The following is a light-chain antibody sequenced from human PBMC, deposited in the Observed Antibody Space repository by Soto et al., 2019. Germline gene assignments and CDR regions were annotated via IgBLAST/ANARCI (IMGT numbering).Light chain of an antibody. Sequence: EIVLTQSPATLSLSPGERATLSCRASQSISSHLAWYQQKPGQAPRLVMYDASNRATGIPARFSGSGSGTDFTLTISSLEPGDFALYYCQQRVNWPLTFGGGTKVEIK. CDR1: QSISSH. CDR2: DAS. CDR3: QQRVNWPLT. J-gene: IGKJ4*01. V-gene: IGKV3-11*01.